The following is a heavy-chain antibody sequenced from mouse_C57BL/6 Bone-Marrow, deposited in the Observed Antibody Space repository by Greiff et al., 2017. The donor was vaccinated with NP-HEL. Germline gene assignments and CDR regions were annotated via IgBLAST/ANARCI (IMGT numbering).Heavy chain of an antibody. J-gene: IGHJ3*01. CDR3: ARSVTGTRFAY. Sequence: QVQLKESGAELVMPGASVKLSCKASGYTFTSYWMHWVKQRPGQGLEWIGEIDPSDSYTNYNQKFKGKSTLTVDKSSSTAYMQLSSLTSEDSAVYYCARSVTGTRFAYWGQGTLVTVSA. D-gene: IGHD4-1*01. CDR2: IDPSDSYT. CDR1: GYTFTSYW. V-gene: IGHV1-69*01.